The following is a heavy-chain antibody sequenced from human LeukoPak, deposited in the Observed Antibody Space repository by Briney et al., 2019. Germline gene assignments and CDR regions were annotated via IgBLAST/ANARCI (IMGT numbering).Heavy chain of an antibody. CDR2: IYHSGST. J-gene: IGHJ4*02. CDR1: GYSISSGYY. D-gene: IGHD2-2*01. V-gene: IGHV4-38-2*02. Sequence: SETLSLTCAVSGYSISSGYYWGWIRQPPGKGLEWIGSIYHSGSTYYNPSLKSRVTISVDTPKNQFSLKLSSVTAADTAVYYCAREFGGEVPAAIREAQIDYWGQGTLVTVSS. CDR3: AREFGGEVPAAIREAQIDY.